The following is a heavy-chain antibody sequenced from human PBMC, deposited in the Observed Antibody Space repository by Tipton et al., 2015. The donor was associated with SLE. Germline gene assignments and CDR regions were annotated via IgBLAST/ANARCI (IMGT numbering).Heavy chain of an antibody. J-gene: IGHJ4*02. CDR1: GYIFTNSW. Sequence: QSGAEVKKPGEALQISCKTSGYIFTNSWIVWFRHMPGKGLQCMGMIDPSDSDTRYNPSFQGHVSMSIDRSTTTAYLQWRSLKASDTAMYFCARRWVQTVFDYWGQGTLVTVSS. D-gene: IGHD3-10*01. V-gene: IGHV5-51*03. CDR2: IDPSDSDT. CDR3: ARRWVQTVFDY.